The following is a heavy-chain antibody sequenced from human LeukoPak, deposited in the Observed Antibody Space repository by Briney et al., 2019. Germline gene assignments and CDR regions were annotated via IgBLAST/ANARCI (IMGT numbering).Heavy chain of an antibody. CDR3: ARDSGTTGEVKFDP. D-gene: IGHD3-10*01. V-gene: IGHV4-4*07. CDR1: GGSIRSYY. Sequence: SETLSLTCTVSGGSIRSYYWSWIRQPAGKGLEWIGRIYSSGTTTYNPSLKSRVTMSVDTAKNQVSLRLSSVTAADTAVYYCARDSGTTGEVKFDPWGQGSLVTVSS. CDR2: IYSSGTT. J-gene: IGHJ5*02.